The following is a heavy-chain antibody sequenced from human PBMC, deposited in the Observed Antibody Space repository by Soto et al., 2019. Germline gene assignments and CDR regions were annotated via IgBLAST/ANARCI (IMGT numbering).Heavy chain of an antibody. V-gene: IGHV4-31*03. CDR1: AGSISTINYY. CDR2: ISYSGST. D-gene: IGHD2-8*01. Sequence: QVQLQESGPGLVRPSQTLSLTCTVSAGSISTINYYWSWIRQHPEKGLEWIGYISYSGSTCYHSSLKGRVPISLDTSKKQFSLTLTSVTAADTAVYYCARSAKWDGFDPWGQGTMVTVSS. J-gene: IGHJ3*01. CDR3: ARSAKWDGFDP.